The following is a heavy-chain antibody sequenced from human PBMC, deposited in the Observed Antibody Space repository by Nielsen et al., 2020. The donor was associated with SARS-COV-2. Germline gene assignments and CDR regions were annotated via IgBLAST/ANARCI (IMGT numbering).Heavy chain of an antibody. CDR2: ISYDGSNK. Sequence: LKISCAASGFTFSSYAMHWVRQAPGKGLEWVAVISYDGSNKYYADSVKGRFTISRDNSKNTLYLQMNSLRAEDTAVYYCAKNSFWGQGTLVTVSS. CDR3: AKNSF. V-gene: IGHV3-30-3*01. D-gene: IGHD1-7*01. CDR1: GFTFSSYA. J-gene: IGHJ4*02.